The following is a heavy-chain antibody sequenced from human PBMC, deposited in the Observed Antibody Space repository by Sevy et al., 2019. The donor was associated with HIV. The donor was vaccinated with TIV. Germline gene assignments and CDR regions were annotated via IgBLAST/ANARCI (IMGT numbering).Heavy chain of an antibody. D-gene: IGHD3-3*02. Sequence: GGSLRLSCAAPGFTFSNYWMNWVRQAPGKGLEWVANIKQDGSDKYYVDSVKGRFTISRDNAKNSLYLQMNSLRAEDTAVYYCARAPFSESALWGQGTLVTVSS. CDR1: GFTFSNYW. CDR2: IKQDGSDK. J-gene: IGHJ4*02. V-gene: IGHV3-7*01. CDR3: ARAPFSESAL.